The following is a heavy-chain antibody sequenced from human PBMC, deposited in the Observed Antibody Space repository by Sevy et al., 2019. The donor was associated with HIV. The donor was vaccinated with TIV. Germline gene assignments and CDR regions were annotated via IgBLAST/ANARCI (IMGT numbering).Heavy chain of an antibody. CDR1: GFTFSSYS. Sequence: GGSLRLSCAASGFTFSSYSMNWVRQAPGKGLEWVSSISSTSSHIYYADSVKGRFTISRDNAKNSLYLQMNSLRAEDTAVHYCARVSRTMDIVVVPAARRSYYYHGTDVWGQGTTVTVSS. D-gene: IGHD2-2*03. CDR2: ISSTSSHI. J-gene: IGHJ6*02. CDR3: ARVSRTMDIVVVPAARRSYYYHGTDV. V-gene: IGHV3-21*01.